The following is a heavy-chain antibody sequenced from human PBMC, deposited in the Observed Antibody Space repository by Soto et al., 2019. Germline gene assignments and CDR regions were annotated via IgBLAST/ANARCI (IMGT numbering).Heavy chain of an antibody. CDR3: ARGGLEPVDY. V-gene: IGHV3-74*01. D-gene: IGHD2-2*01. Sequence: EVQLVESGGDLAQPGGSLRLSCAASGFSFSTNWMHWVRQAPGKGLEWVSRINPEETTTTYADSVRGRFTISRDNAKNTLYLQMNSLRAEDTAVYYCARGGLEPVDYWGQGTLVTVFS. CDR2: INPEETTT. CDR1: GFSFSTNW. J-gene: IGHJ4*02.